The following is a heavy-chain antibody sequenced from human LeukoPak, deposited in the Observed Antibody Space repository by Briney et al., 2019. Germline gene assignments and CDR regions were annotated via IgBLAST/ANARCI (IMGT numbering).Heavy chain of an antibody. J-gene: IGHJ5*02. CDR2: INHGGST. Sequence: PSETLSLTCAVYGGSLSAYYWTWIRQPPGKGLEWIGEINHGGSTNYNPSLKSRVTISIDTSKNQFSLKLSSVTAADTAVYYCARDRVYSSSWYWFDPWGQGTLVTVSS. CDR3: ARDRVYSSSWYWFDP. V-gene: IGHV4-34*01. CDR1: GGSLSAYY. D-gene: IGHD6-13*01.